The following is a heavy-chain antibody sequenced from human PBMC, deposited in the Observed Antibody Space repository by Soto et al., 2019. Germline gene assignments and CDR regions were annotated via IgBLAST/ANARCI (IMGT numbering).Heavy chain of an antibody. CDR2: VYWDDDK. Sequence: QITLKESGPTLVKPTQTLTLTCTFSGFSLSTSGVGVGWIRQPPGKALEWLGIVYWDDDKRYSPSLKNRLTITKDNSKNQVVLTVTKMDPVDTATYYCAHRITGGSLGYWGPGALVTVSS. V-gene: IGHV2-5*02. D-gene: IGHD3-16*01. CDR3: AHRITGGSLGY. J-gene: IGHJ4*02. CDR1: GFSLSTSGVG.